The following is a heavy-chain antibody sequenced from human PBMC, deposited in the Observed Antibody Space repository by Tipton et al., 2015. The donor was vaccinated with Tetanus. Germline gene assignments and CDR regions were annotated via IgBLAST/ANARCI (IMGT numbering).Heavy chain of an antibody. CDR2: ITPFNGDT. J-gene: IGHJ3*01. D-gene: IGHD6-6*01. V-gene: IGHV1-45*02. CDR1: GDTFIYLY. CDR3: ATSHEALDL. Sequence: QLVQSGAEVKMPGSSVKVSCKASGDTFIYLYLHWVRQAPGQALEWMGWITPFNGDTTYSHQFQHRVTFTRDSSRSTAYMELSSLKSEDTAIYYCATSHEALDLWGQRTQVAVSS.